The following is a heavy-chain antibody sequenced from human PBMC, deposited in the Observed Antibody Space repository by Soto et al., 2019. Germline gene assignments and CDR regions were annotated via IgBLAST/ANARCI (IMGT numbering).Heavy chain of an antibody. V-gene: IGHV1-2*02. CDR2: INPTSGGT. J-gene: IGHJ4*02. Sequence: ASVKVSCKASGYTFPGNYMHWVRQAPGQGLEWMALINPTSGGTNYAQKFQGRVTMTWDTSISTAYMELSRLRSDDTAIYYCARGYCSSSGCSHYFDYWGQGXLVTVPS. D-gene: IGHD2-2*01. CDR1: GYTFPGNY. CDR3: ARGYCSSSGCSHYFDY.